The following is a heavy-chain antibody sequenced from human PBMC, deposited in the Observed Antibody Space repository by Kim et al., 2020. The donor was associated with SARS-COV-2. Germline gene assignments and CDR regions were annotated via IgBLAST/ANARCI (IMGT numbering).Heavy chain of an antibody. V-gene: IGHV3-49*02. Sequence: GTKEYAASVKGRFTISRDDAKSIVYLQMNSLKTEDTAVYYCTRSGGSGHYWGQGTLVTVSS. CDR3: TRSGGSGHY. CDR2: GTK. D-gene: IGHD2-15*01. J-gene: IGHJ4*02.